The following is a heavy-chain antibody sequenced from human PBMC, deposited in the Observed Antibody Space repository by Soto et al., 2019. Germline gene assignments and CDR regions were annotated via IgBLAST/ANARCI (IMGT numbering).Heavy chain of an antibody. J-gene: IGHJ4*02. Sequence: PGGSLRLSCAASGFTFSNAWMNWVRQAPGKGLEWVGRIKSKTDDGTTDYAAPVKGRFTISRDDSKNTLYLQMNSLKTEDTAVYYCTTSPARLTSGWYYYFDYWGQGTLVTVSS. D-gene: IGHD6-19*01. CDR2: IKSKTDDGTT. CDR3: TTSPARLTSGWYYYFDY. CDR1: GFTFSNAW. V-gene: IGHV3-15*01.